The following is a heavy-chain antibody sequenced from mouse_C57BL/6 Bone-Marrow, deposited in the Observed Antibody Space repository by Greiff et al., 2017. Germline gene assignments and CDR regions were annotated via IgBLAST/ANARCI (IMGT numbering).Heavy chain of an antibody. CDR3: ARLGIYYGNYGRAMDY. D-gene: IGHD2-1*01. J-gene: IGHJ4*01. CDR1: GYTFTSYW. Sequence: QVQLKQPGTELVKPGASVKLSCKASGYTFTSYWMHWVKQRPGQGLEWIGNINPSNGGTNYNEKFKSKATLTVDKSSSTAYMQLSSLTSEDSAVYYCARLGIYYGNYGRAMDYWGQGTSVTVSS. V-gene: IGHV1-53*01. CDR2: INPSNGGT.